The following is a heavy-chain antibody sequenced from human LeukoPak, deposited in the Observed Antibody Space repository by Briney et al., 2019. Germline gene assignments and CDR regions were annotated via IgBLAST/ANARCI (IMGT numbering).Heavy chain of an antibody. CDR3: ARHSSGWYIYFDY. V-gene: IGHV4-4*09. D-gene: IGHD6-19*01. CDR2: IYTSGST. CDR1: GGSISRHY. J-gene: IGHJ4*02. Sequence: PSETLSLTRTVSGGSISRHYWSWIRQPPGKGLEWIGYIYTSGSTNYNPSLKSRVTISVDTSKNQFSLKLSSVTAADTAVYYCARHSSGWYIYFDYWGQGTLVTVSS.